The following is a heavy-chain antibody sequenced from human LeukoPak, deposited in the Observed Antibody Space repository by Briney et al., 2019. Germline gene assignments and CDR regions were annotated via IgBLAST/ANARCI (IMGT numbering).Heavy chain of an antibody. V-gene: IGHV1-18*01. CDR3: ARDRDYASKSYHLSDY. Sequence: ASVKVSCKASGFTFTSYGISWVRQAPGQGLEWLGWISAYSGNTNYAQKLQGRVTMTTDTSTSTAYMEVRSLRSDDTAVYYCARDRDYASKSYHLSDYWGQGTLVTVSS. D-gene: IGHD3-10*01. CDR2: ISAYSGNT. J-gene: IGHJ4*02. CDR1: GFTFTSYG.